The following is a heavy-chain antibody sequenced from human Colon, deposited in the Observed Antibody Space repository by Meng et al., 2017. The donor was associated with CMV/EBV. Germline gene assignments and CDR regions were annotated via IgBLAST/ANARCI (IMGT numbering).Heavy chain of an antibody. CDR1: GGSISSSSYY. D-gene: IGHD2-2*01. V-gene: IGHV4-39*07. Sequence: SETLSLTCTVSGGSISSSSYYWGWIRQPPGKGLEWIGSIYYSGSTYYNPSLKSRVTISVDTSKNQFSLKLSSVTAADTAVYYCARGRYCSSTSYSRGWFDPWGQGTLVTVSS. CDR3: ARGRYCSSTSYSRGWFDP. CDR2: IYYSGST. J-gene: IGHJ5*02.